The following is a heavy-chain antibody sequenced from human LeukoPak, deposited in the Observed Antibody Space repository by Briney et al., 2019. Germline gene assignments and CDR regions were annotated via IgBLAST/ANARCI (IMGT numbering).Heavy chain of an antibody. CDR3: TRGHVYYHFDNSSSDY. J-gene: IGHJ4*02. CDR2: LRAHNGDT. CDR1: VYTFSNYG. D-gene: IGHD3-22*01. V-gene: IGHV1-18*01. Sequence: SVEVFRKASVYTFSNYGITWVRQARGQGLEEMRCLRAHNGDTNYTQKLQGRVTMTTDTSTSTAYMELRSLRSDYTAVYYCTRGHVYYHFDNSSSDYWGQGTLVTVSS.